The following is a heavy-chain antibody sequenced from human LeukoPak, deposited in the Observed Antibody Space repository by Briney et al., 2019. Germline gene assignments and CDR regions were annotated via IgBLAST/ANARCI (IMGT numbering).Heavy chain of an antibody. Sequence: PGGSLRLSCAASGIAVTGNYMSWVRQPPGKGLEWVSFISINTDTFYADSVRGRFTISRDSSENILFLQMNSLRDEDSAVYYCAIAQSWDELFDSWGQGTLVTVSS. V-gene: IGHV3-53*01. CDR2: ISINTDT. CDR1: GIAVTGNY. J-gene: IGHJ4*02. CDR3: AIAQSWDELFDS. D-gene: IGHD1-26*01.